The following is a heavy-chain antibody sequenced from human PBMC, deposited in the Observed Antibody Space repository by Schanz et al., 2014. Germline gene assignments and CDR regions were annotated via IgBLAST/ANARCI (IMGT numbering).Heavy chain of an antibody. D-gene: IGHD4-17*01. Sequence: EVQLVESGGGLVEPGGSLGLSCAASGFTFSKAWMHWVRQAPGKGLVWVSRTSHDGSFTTFADSVKGRFTISRDNAKNALYLQMNSLRAEDTAVYYCVRDTDYHFDYWGQGTLVTVSS. V-gene: IGHV3-74*01. CDR3: VRDTDYHFDY. J-gene: IGHJ4*02. CDR2: TSHDGSFT. CDR1: GFTFSKAW.